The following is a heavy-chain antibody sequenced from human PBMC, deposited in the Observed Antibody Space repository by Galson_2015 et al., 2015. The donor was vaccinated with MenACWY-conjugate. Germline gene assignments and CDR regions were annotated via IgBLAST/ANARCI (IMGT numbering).Heavy chain of an antibody. Sequence: SLRLSCAASGFTFSSYAMHWVRQAPGKGLEWVAVISYDGSNKYYADSVKGRLTISRDNSKNTLYLQMNSPTAEDTAVYYCAGTNYYGSGSYPTEFDYWGQGTLVTVSA. V-gene: IGHV3-30*04. CDR1: GFTFSSYA. D-gene: IGHD3-10*01. CDR3: AGTNYYGSGSYPTEFDY. J-gene: IGHJ4*02. CDR2: ISYDGSNK.